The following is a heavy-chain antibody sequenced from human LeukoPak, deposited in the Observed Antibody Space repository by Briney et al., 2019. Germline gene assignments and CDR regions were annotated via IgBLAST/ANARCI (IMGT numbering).Heavy chain of an antibody. J-gene: IGHJ4*02. V-gene: IGHV3-7*01. Sequence: GGSLRLSCTASGFTFSTYWMSWVRQVPGKGREWVANIKQDGSEKYYVDSVKGRFTISRDNARNSLHLQMNSLRADDTAVYYCARDWGHYDYWGQGSLVTVSS. D-gene: IGHD7-27*01. CDR2: IKQDGSEK. CDR1: GFTFSTYW. CDR3: ARDWGHYDY.